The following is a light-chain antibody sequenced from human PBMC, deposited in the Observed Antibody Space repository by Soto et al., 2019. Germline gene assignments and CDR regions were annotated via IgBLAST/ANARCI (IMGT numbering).Light chain of an antibody. CDR2: GAS. J-gene: IGKJ1*01. V-gene: IGKV3-20*01. CDR1: QSVSINY. Sequence: EIVLTQSPGTLSLSPGERATLSCRASQSVSINYLAWYQQKPGQAPRLLIFGASIRATGIPDRFSGSGSGTDFTLTITRLEPEDFAVYFCLRYSSSQWTFGQRTKVDI. CDR3: LRYSSSQWT.